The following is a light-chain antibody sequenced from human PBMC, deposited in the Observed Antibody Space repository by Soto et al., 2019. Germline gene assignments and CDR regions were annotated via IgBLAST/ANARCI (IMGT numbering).Light chain of an antibody. J-gene: IGKJ1*01. CDR3: QQYGSSPPT. Sequence: IVLTQSPGTLSLSPGERTTLSCRASQSISRYLAWYQQKPAQGPRPLIYGASSRATGTPDRFSGSGSGTDFTLTINRLEPEDFALYYCQQYGSSPPTFGQGTKVDIK. CDR1: QSISRY. V-gene: IGKV3-20*01. CDR2: GAS.